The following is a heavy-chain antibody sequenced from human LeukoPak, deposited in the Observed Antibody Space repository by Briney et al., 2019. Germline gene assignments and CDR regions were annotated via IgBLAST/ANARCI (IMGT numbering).Heavy chain of an antibody. J-gene: IGHJ4*02. D-gene: IGHD3-22*01. CDR1: GYTFTSYG. Sequence: ASVKVSCKASGYTFTSYGISWVRQAPGQGLEWMGWISAYNGNTNYAQKLQGRVTMTTDTSTSTAYMELRSLRSDDTAVYYCARVVGITMIVVANFDYWGQGTLVTVSS. CDR2: ISAYNGNT. CDR3: ARVVGITMIVVANFDY. V-gene: IGHV1-18*01.